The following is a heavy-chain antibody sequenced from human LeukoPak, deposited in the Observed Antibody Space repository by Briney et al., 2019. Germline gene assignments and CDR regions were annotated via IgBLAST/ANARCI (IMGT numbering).Heavy chain of an antibody. J-gene: IGHJ4*02. V-gene: IGHV3-23*01. Sequence: PGGSLRLSCAASGFTFSNFWMHWVRQAPGKGLEWVSGVNGNGGSTSYADSVKGRFTIFRDNSKNTVYLQMNSLRVEDTAVYYCAKSLYGGCDYWGQGTVVTVSS. CDR3: AKSLYGGCDY. D-gene: IGHD3-16*02. CDR1: GFTFSNFW. CDR2: VNGNGGST.